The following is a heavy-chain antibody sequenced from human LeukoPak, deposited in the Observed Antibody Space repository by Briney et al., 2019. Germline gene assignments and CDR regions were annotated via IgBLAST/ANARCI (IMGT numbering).Heavy chain of an antibody. CDR2: VSPSSTTI. V-gene: IGHV3-48*01. J-gene: IGHJ4*02. Sequence: QTGGSLRLSCAASGFTFSSYGLNWVRQAPGEGLEWVSYVSPSSTTIYYADSVKGRFTISRDNAKNSLYLQMNSLRAEDTDVYYCAREHTPYGSGCTAAYWRQGPLVTVSS. CDR3: AREHTPYGSGCTAAY. CDR1: GFTFSSYG. D-gene: IGHD6-19*01.